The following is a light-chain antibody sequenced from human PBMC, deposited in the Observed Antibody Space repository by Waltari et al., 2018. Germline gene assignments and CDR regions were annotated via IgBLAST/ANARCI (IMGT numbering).Light chain of an antibody. CDR2: DVS. J-gene: IGLJ2*01. CDR3: SSYTSSTLVV. Sequence: QSALTQPASVSGSPGQSITISCTGTSNDVGGYNYVSWYQQHPGKAPKLMIYDVSNLPAGVSNRFSGSKSGNTASLTISVLQAEDEGNYYCSSYTSSTLVVFGGGTNLTVL. V-gene: IGLV2-14*03. CDR1: SNDVGGYNY.